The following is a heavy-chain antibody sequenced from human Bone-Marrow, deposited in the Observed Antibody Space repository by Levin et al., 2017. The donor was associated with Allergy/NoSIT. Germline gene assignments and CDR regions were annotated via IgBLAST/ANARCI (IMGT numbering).Heavy chain of an antibody. Sequence: SETLSLTCTVSGDSINPYYWSRIRQFPEKGLEWIRCISYSGNTYHNPSLKSRVTMSVDTSKSQFSLNLSYMTAADTAVYYFAKGYVDTTASSNYFDPWGRGVLVTVSS. V-gene: IGHV4-59*01. D-gene: IGHD2/OR15-2a*01. CDR2: ISYSGNT. CDR1: GDSINPYY. J-gene: IGHJ5*02. CDR3: AKGYVDTTASSNYFDP.